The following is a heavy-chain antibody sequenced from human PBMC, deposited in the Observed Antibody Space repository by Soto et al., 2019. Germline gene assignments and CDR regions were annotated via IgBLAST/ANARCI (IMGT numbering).Heavy chain of an antibody. CDR2: INHSEST. D-gene: IGHD2-15*01. CDR1: GGSFSGYY. J-gene: IGHJ5*02. CDR3: ATLGYCSGGSCYNNWFDP. V-gene: IGHV4-34*01. Sequence: PSETLSLTCAVYGGSFSGYYWSWIRQPPGKGLEWIGEINHSESTNYNPSLKSRVTISVDTSKNQFSLKLSSVTAADTAVYYCATLGYCSGGSCYNNWFDPWGQGTLVTGSS.